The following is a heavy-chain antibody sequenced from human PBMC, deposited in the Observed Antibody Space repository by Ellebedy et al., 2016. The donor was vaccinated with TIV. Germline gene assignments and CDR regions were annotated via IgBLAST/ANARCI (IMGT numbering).Heavy chain of an antibody. CDR2: INTDTGNP. Sequence: AASVKVSCKASGYAFSGYDMNWVQQAPGQGLEWMGWINTDTGNPTYAQDFTGRFVFSLDTSVSTAYLEISSLKAEDTAMYFCVRDRRGAGPSQFGVDFWGQGTLVTVSS. CDR1: GYAFSGYD. CDR3: VRDRRGAGPSQFGVDF. V-gene: IGHV7-4-1*02. J-gene: IGHJ4*02. D-gene: IGHD3-10*01.